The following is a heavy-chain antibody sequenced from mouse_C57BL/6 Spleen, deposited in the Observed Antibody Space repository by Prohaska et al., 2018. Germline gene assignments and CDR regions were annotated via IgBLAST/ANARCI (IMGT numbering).Heavy chain of an antibody. CDR3: MRYGLRYWYFDV. D-gene: IGHD1-1*01. J-gene: IGHJ1*03. CDR1: GFTFSGFW. CDR2: INSDGSAI. V-gene: IGHV11-2*01. Sequence: EVQLLETGGGFVQPGGSRGLSCEGSGFTFSGFWMSWVRQTPGKTLEWIGDINSDGSAINYEPSIKDRFTIFRDNDKSTLYLQMSNVRSEDTATYFCMRYGLRYWYFDVWGTGTTVTVSS.